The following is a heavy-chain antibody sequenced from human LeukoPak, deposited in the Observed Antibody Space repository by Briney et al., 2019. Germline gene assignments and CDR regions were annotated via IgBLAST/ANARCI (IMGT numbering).Heavy chain of an antibody. V-gene: IGHV3-30*18. J-gene: IGHJ4*02. D-gene: IGHD6-19*01. CDR2: ISYDGSNK. CDR3: AKEWSSGIAVAGPGSY. CDR1: GFTFTSYG. Sequence: PGGSLRLSCAASGFTFTSYGMHWVRQAPGKGLEWVALISYDGSNKYYADSVKGRFTISRDSSKNTLYLEMNSLRAEDTAVYYCAKEWSSGIAVAGPGSYWGQGTLVTVSS.